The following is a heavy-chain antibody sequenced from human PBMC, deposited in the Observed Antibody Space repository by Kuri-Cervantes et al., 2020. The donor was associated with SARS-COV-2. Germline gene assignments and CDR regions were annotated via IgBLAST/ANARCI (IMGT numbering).Heavy chain of an antibody. CDR2: ISSSSSTI. CDR1: GFTFSSYS. V-gene: IGHV3-48*02. Sequence: GESLKISCAASGFTFSSYSMNWVRQAPGKGLEWVSYISSSSSTIYYADSVKGRFTISRDNAKNSLYLQMNSLRDEDTAVYYCARAMTTVTMYFLDVWGKGTTVTVSS. J-gene: IGHJ6*04. D-gene: IGHD4-11*01. CDR3: ARAMTTVTMYFLDV.